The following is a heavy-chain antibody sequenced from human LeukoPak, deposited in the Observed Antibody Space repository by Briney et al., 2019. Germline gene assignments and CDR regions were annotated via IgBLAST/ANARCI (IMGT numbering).Heavy chain of an antibody. CDR3: CGSGWFAGPFGY. CDR1: GGSFSGYY. J-gene: IGHJ4*02. Sequence: SETLSLTCAVYGGSFSGYYWGWIRQSPETGLEWIGSMHYSGSTYYNPSLNSRVTISVDTSKNQFSLKLTSVTAADTAVYYCCGSGWFAGPFGYWGQGALVTVSS. CDR2: MHYSGST. V-gene: IGHV4-34*03. D-gene: IGHD6-19*01.